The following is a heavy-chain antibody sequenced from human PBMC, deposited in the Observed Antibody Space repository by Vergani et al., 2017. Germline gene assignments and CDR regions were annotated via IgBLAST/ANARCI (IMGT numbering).Heavy chain of an antibody. CDR2: IYPGDSDT. CDR3: ARLGYYYDSSGYSLDY. J-gene: IGHJ4*02. Sequence: EVQLVQSGAEVKKPGESLKISCKGSGYSFTSYWIGLVRQMPGKGLEWMGIIYPGDSDTRYSPSFQGQVTISADKSISTAYLQWSSLKASDTAMYYCARLGYYYDSSGYSLDYWGQGTLVTVSS. D-gene: IGHD3-22*01. CDR1: GYSFTSYW. V-gene: IGHV5-51*01.